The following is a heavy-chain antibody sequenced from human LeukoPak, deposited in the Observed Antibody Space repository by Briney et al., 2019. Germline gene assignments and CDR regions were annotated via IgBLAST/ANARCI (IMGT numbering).Heavy chain of an antibody. V-gene: IGHV4-39*01. D-gene: IGHD1-14*01. Sequence: SETLSLTCTVSGGSISSSSYYWGWIRQPPGKGLEWIGSIYYSGSTYYNPSLKSRVTISVDTSKNQFSLKLSSVTAADTAVYYCARRGHSPGQTGNFDYWGQGTLVTVSS. J-gene: IGHJ4*02. CDR1: GGSISSSSYY. CDR2: IYYSGST. CDR3: ARRGHSPGQTGNFDY.